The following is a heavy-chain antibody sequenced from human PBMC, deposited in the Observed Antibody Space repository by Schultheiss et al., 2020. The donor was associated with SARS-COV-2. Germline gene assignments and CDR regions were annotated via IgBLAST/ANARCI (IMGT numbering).Heavy chain of an antibody. CDR3: ARSRSRSPLPSPRSGWFDP. CDR2: ISGSGGST. CDR1: GFTFSSYA. Sequence: GGSLRLSCAASGFTFSSYAMSWVRQAPGKGLEWVSAISGSGGSTYYADSVKGRFTISRDNSKNTLYLQMNSLRAEDTAVYYCARSRSRSPLPSPRSGWFDPWGQGTLVTVSS. D-gene: IGHD6-13*01. V-gene: IGHV3-23*01. J-gene: IGHJ5*02.